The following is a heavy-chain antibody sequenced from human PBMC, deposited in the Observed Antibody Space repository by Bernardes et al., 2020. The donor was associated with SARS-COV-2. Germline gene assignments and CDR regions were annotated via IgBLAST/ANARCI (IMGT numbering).Heavy chain of an antibody. D-gene: IGHD1-1*01. CDR3: AREGGELEPWGMDV. CDR2: IKQDGSEK. J-gene: IGHJ6*02. Sequence: GGSLRLSCAASGFTFRSYWMSWVRQAPGKGLEWVANIKQDGSEKYYVDSVKGRFTISRGNAKNSLYLQMDSLRAEDTAVYYCAREGGELEPWGMDVWGQGTTVTVSS. V-gene: IGHV3-7*03. CDR1: GFTFRSYW.